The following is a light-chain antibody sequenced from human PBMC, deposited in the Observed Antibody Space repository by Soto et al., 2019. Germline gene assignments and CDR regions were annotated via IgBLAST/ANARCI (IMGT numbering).Light chain of an antibody. CDR2: DAS. CDR3: QQRSNWPPTT. J-gene: IGKJ1*01. CDR1: QSVSSSY. V-gene: IGKV3D-20*02. Sequence: EIVLTQSPGTLSLSPGERATLSCRASQSVSSSYLAWYQQKPGQAPRLLIYDASNRATGIPARFSGSGSGTDFTLTISSLEPEDFAVYYYQQRSNWPPTTFGQGTKVDIK.